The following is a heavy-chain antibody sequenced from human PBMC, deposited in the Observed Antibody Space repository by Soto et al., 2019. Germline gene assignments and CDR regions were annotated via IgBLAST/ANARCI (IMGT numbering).Heavy chain of an antibody. J-gene: IGHJ6*02. D-gene: IGHD2-15*01. V-gene: IGHV6-1*01. CDR2: TYYRSRWYN. CDR1: GDSVSSNSVA. CDR3: ARSEEDSDYYYYGMDV. Sequence: PSQTLSLTCVISGDSVSSNSVAWNWVRQSPSRGLEWLGRTYYRSRWYNDYAVSVRSRIAIKPDTSKNHFSLQLNSVTPDDTAVYYCARSEEDSDYYYYGMDVWGQGTTVTVSS.